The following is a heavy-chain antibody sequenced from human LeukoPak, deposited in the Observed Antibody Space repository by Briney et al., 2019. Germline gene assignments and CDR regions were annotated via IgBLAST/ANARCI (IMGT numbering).Heavy chain of an antibody. CDR3: ARERGNSYGYDY. CDR1: GFTFSSYE. CDR2: ISSSGSTI. J-gene: IGHJ4*02. V-gene: IGHV3-48*03. D-gene: IGHD5-18*01. Sequence: PGGSLRLSCAASGFTFSSYEMNWVRQAPGKGLEWVSYISSSGSTIYYADSEKGRFTISRDNAKNSLYLQMNSLRAEDTAVYYCARERGNSYGYDYWGQGTLVTVSS.